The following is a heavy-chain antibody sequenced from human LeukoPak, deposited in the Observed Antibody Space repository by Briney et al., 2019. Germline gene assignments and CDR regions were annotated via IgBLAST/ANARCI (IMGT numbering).Heavy chain of an antibody. V-gene: IGHV1-69*13. D-gene: IGHD2-15*01. Sequence: SVKVSCKASGGTFSSYAISWVRQAPGQGLEWMGGIIPIFGTTNYAQKFQGRVTITADESTSTAYMELSSLRSEDTAVYYCARGPGCSGGSCPFNYWGQGTLVTVSS. CDR1: GGTFSSYA. J-gene: IGHJ4*02. CDR3: ARGPGCSGGSCPFNY. CDR2: IIPIFGTT.